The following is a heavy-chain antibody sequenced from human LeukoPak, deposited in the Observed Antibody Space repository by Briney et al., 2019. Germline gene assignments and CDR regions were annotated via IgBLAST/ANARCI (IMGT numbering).Heavy chain of an antibody. J-gene: IGHJ4*02. D-gene: IGHD5-24*01. CDR3: ARDRRDGYNAFDY. V-gene: IGHV3-33*01. Sequence: GGSLRLSCAASGFTFTSYGMHWVRQAPGKGLEWVAVIWYDGSNKYYADSVKGRFTISRDNSKNTLYLQMNSLRAEDTAVYYCARDRRDGYNAFDYWGQGPLVTVSS. CDR2: IWYDGSNK. CDR1: GFTFTSYG.